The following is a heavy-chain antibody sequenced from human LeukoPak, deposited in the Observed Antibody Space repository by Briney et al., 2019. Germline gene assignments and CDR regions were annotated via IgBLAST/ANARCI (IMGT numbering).Heavy chain of an antibody. CDR1: GFTFSSYA. J-gene: IGHJ6*03. CDR2: LSGSGDSA. Sequence: GGSLRLSCAASGFTFSSYAMSWVRQAPGKGLEWVSGLSGSGDSAHYADSVKGRFTISRDNSKNALYLRMSSLRAEDTAVYYCAKSPMDVWGKGTTVTVSS. V-gene: IGHV3-23*01. CDR3: AKSPMDV.